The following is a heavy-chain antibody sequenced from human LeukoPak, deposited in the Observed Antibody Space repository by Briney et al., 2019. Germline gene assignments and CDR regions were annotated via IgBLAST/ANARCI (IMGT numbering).Heavy chain of an antibody. J-gene: IGHJ4*02. Sequence: SETLSLTCTVSGGSISSGDYYWGWLREPPGRGLEWMGYSYYSGSTYYNPSLKSRVTISVDTSKNQFSLKLSSVTAADTAVYYCVRGNSGYEGFDYWGQGTLVTVSS. D-gene: IGHD5-12*01. CDR3: VRGNSGYEGFDY. V-gene: IGHV4-30-4*01. CDR1: GGSISSGDYY. CDR2: SYYSGST.